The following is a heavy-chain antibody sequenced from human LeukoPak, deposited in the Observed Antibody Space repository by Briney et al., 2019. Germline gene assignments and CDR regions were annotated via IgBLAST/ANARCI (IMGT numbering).Heavy chain of an antibody. CDR2: MNPNSGNT. CDR3: ARASGSGRNWFDR. V-gene: IGHV1-8*01. Sequence: ASVTVSFKASGYTFTSYDINWVRQATGQGLEWMGWMNPNSGNTGYVQKLQGRVTMTRNTSISTAYMELSSLRSEDTAVYYCARASGSGRNWFDRWGQGTLVTVSS. J-gene: IGHJ5*02. CDR1: GYTFTSYD. D-gene: IGHD3-10*01.